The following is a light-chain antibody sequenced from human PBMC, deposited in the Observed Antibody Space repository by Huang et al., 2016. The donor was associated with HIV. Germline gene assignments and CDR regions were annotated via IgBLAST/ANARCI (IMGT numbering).Light chain of an antibody. CDR1: QSVSSK. Sequence: EIVMTQSPATLSVSPGERATLSCRASQSVSSKLAWYQQKPGQAPRLLIYGASARSTGIPSAFSGSGSGTEFTLTISSLQSEDFAVYYCQQYNNWPFTFGPGTKVDIK. J-gene: IGKJ3*01. CDR3: QQYNNWPFT. V-gene: IGKV3-15*01. CDR2: GAS.